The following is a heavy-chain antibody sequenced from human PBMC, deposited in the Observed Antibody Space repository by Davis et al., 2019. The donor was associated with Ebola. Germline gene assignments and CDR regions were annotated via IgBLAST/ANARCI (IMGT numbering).Heavy chain of an antibody. Sequence: ASVKVSCKASGYTFTNYDINWVRQATGQGLEWMGWMNPNSGETGYAQRFQDRITLTRSSSTSTAYMELNSLTSEDTAVYYCARDFGGNSGWFDPWGQGTQVTVSS. CDR2: MNPNSGET. J-gene: IGHJ5*02. D-gene: IGHD4-23*01. V-gene: IGHV1-8*01. CDR3: ARDFGGNSGWFDP. CDR1: GYTFTNYD.